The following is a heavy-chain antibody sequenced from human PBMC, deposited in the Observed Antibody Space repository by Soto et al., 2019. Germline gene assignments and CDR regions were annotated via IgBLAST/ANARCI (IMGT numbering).Heavy chain of an antibody. V-gene: IGHV1-2*02. CDR2: MDLNTGGS. D-gene: IGHD3-9*01. Sequence: QVQLVQSGAEVRKPGASVKVSCKASGYTFSNYFIHWVRQAPGHGLKSLGWMDLNTGGSISARSFRGRVTMTGDTSMSTAFMELSSLSPDATPIYFCAGGSLALTPPADLFDYGMDVWGQGTTVTVS. J-gene: IGHJ6*02. CDR3: AGGSLALTPPADLFDYGMDV. CDR1: GYTFSNYF.